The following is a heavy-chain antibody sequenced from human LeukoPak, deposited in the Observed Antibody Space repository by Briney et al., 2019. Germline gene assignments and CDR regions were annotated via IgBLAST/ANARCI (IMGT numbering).Heavy chain of an antibody. CDR3: ARDLRATTSPGSPQY. V-gene: IGHV3-7*01. J-gene: IGHJ4*02. CDR2: IKQDGSEK. Sequence: GGSLRLSCAASGFIFSSYWMSWVRQAPRKGLEWVANIKQDGSEKYYVDSVKGRFTISRDNAKNSLYLQMNSLRAEDTAVYYCARDLRATTSPGSPQYWGQGTLVTVSS. CDR1: GFIFSSYW. D-gene: IGHD1-1*01.